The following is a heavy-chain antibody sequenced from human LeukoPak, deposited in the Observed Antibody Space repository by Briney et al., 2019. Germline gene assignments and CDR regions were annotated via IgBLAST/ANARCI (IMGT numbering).Heavy chain of an antibody. J-gene: IGHJ4*02. CDR1: GFTFSSYE. D-gene: IGHD6-13*01. V-gene: IGHV3-48*03. Sequence: QPGRSLRLSCAASGFTFSSYEMNWVRQAPGKGLEWVSYISSSGSTIYYADSVKGRFTISRDNAKNSLYLQMNSLRAEDTAVYYCARESAAAPWEFDYWGQGTLVTVSS. CDR3: ARESAAAPWEFDY. CDR2: ISSSGSTI.